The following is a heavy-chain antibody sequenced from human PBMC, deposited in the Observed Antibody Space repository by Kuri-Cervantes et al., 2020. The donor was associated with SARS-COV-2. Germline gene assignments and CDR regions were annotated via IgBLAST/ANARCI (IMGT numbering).Heavy chain of an antibody. CDR2: ISANNGNT. J-gene: IGHJ6*02. D-gene: IGHD3-10*01. Sequence: GESLKISCKASGYTFTSYGISWVRQAPGKGLEWMGCISANNGNTNYAQKVQGRVTMSTDKSTSTAYMELRSLRSEDTAVYYCAGSSIAPNYYYGGMDGWGQGTTVTVSS. CDR1: GYTFTSYG. V-gene: IGHV1-18*04. CDR3: AGSSIAPNYYYGGMDG.